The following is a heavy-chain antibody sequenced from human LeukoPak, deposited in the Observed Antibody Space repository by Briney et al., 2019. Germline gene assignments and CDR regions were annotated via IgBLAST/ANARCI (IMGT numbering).Heavy chain of an antibody. D-gene: IGHD4-17*01. J-gene: IGHJ4*02. V-gene: IGHV4-59*08. CDR3: ASGSYGYLVY. CDR1: GGSSSSYY. CDR2: IYYSGST. Sequence: SETLSLTCTVSGGSSSSYYWSWIRQPPGKGLEWIGYIYYSGSTNYNPSLKSRLTISIDTSNNQFSLKLSSVTAADTAVYYCASGSYGYLVYWGQGTLVTVSA.